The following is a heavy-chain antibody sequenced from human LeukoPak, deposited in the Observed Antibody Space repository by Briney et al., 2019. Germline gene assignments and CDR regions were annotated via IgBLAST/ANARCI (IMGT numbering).Heavy chain of an antibody. Sequence: SETLSLTCTVSGGSISSSSYYWGWIRQPPGKGLEWIGSIYYSGSTYYNPSLKSRVTISVDTSKNQFSLKLSSVTAADTAVYYCARHSSSWYGNWFDPWGQGTLVTVSS. CDR1: GGSISSSSYY. D-gene: IGHD6-13*01. V-gene: IGHV4-39*07. CDR3: ARHSSSWYGNWFDP. J-gene: IGHJ5*02. CDR2: IYYSGST.